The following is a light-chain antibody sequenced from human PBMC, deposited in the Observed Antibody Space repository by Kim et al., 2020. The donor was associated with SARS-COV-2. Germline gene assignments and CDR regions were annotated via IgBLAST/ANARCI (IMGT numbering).Light chain of an antibody. J-gene: IGLJ2*01. CDR1: KLGDKY. Sequence: LTQPPSVSVSPGQTAIITCSGDKLGDKYASWYQQRPGQSPVLVIYQDNKRPSGIPERFSGSNFGNTATLTISGTQAMDEAHYYCQAWDNSVVFGGGTKLTVL. CDR3: QAWDNSVV. CDR2: QDN. V-gene: IGLV3-1*01.